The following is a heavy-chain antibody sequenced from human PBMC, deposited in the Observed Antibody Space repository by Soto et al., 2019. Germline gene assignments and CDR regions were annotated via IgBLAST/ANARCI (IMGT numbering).Heavy chain of an antibody. CDR2: IYYSGST. J-gene: IGHJ4*02. D-gene: IGHD3-3*01. V-gene: IGHV4-61*01. CDR1: GGSVSSGSYY. CDR3: ARDVAIFGVVIRYFDY. Sequence: KTSETLSLTCTVSGGSVSSGSYYWSWIRQPPGKGLEWIGYIYYSGSTNYNPSLKSRVTISVDTSKNQFSLKLSSVTAADTAVYYCARDVAIFGVVIRYFDYWGQGTLVTVSS.